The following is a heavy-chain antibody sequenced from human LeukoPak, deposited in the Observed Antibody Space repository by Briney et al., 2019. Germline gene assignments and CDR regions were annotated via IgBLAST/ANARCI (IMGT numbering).Heavy chain of an antibody. Sequence: GESLKISCKGSGYTFSSNWIGWVRQMPGKGLEWMGIIYPRDSDTRYSPSFQGQVTISADKSISTAYLQWSSLKASDTAMYYCARLPSVDTAMVARVGFDYWGQGTLVTVSS. V-gene: IGHV5-51*01. CDR1: GYTFSSNW. J-gene: IGHJ4*02. CDR2: IYPRDSDT. CDR3: ARLPSVDTAMVARVGFDY. D-gene: IGHD5-18*01.